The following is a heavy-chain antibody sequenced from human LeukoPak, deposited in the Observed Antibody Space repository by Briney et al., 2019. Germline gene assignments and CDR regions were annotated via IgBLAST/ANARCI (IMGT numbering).Heavy chain of an antibody. CDR2: ISGSGGRT. V-gene: IGHV3-23*01. CDR1: GFTFSSYG. D-gene: IGHD6-19*01. Sequence: GGSLRLSCAASGFTFSSYGMSWVRQAPGKGLEWVSAISGSGGRTYYADSVKGRFTISRDNSKNTLYLRMNSLSADDTAVYYCARHSGWDGVSWRQGTLVTVSS. J-gene: IGHJ4*02. CDR3: ARHSGWDGVS.